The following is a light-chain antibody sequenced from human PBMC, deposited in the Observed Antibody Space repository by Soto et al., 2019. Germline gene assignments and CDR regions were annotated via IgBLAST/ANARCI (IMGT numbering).Light chain of an antibody. CDR3: HQYGNLPLT. V-gene: IGKV3-20*01. CDR2: GAS. J-gene: IGKJ4*01. Sequence: EIVLTQYPGTLSLSPGGRAIFSCRASLSVSSTYLAWYQQKPGQAPRLLIYGASNRATGIPDRFSGSGSGTDFTLTISRLEPEDFAAYYCHQYGNLPLTFGGGTKVDIK. CDR1: LSVSSTY.